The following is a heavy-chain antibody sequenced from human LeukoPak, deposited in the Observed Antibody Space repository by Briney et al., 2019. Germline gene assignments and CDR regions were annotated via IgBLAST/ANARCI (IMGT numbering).Heavy chain of an antibody. Sequence: ASVKVSCKASGGTFSSYAISWVRQAPGQGLEWMGGIIPIFGTANYAQKFQGRVTITADGSTSTAYMELSSLRSEDTAVYYCARGIGNYYDSYVRQELDYWGQGTLVTVSS. CDR1: GGTFSSYA. CDR3: ARGIGNYYDSYVRQELDY. J-gene: IGHJ4*02. CDR2: IIPIFGTA. D-gene: IGHD3-22*01. V-gene: IGHV1-69*13.